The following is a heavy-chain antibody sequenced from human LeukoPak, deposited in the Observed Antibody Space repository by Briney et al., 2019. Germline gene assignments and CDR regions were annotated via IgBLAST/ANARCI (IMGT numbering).Heavy chain of an antibody. CDR2: ISWNSGSI. D-gene: IGHD1-14*01. CDR1: GFTFDDYA. Sequence: GRSLRLSCAASGFTFDDYAMHWVRQAPGKGLEWVSGISWNSGSIGYADSVKGRFTISRDNAKNSLYLQMNSLRAEDAALNYCAKDSYGKALTGRFDPWGQGTLVTVSS. CDR3: AKDSYGKALTGRFDP. V-gene: IGHV3-9*01. J-gene: IGHJ5*02.